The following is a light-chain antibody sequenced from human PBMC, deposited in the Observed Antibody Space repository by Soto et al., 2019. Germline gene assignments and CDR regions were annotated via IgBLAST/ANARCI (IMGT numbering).Light chain of an antibody. CDR1: QSLLHSDGETF. V-gene: IGKV2D-29*01. CDR2: EVS. Sequence: DIVMTQTPLSLSVTPGQPASISCKSSQSLLHSDGETFFYWYLQRPGQPPQLPIYEVSNRFSGVPDRFSGSGSGTDFTLTISRLEPEDFAVYFCHQYASSPQTFGQGTKVDIK. J-gene: IGKJ1*01. CDR3: HQYASSPQT.